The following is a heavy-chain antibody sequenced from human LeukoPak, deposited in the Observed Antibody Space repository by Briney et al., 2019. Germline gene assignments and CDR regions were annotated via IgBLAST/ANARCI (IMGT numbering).Heavy chain of an antibody. J-gene: IGHJ3*01. Sequence: SETLSLTCSVSGVSISSGSNYWGWIRQPPGKTLEWIGSIYSSGSTYYNSSLKRRVIILIDTSKNHFSLTLSSVTAADTAVYYCTRSDGYGLVGIWGQGTMVTVSS. CDR3: TRSDGYGLVGI. CDR2: IYSSGST. CDR1: GVSISSGSNY. D-gene: IGHD3-10*01. V-gene: IGHV4-39*07.